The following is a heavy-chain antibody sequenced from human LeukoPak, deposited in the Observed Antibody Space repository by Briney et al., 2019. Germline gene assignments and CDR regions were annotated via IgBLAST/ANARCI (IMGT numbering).Heavy chain of an antibody. D-gene: IGHD3-9*01. CDR2: INHSGRT. Sequence: TSETLSLTCAVYGGSFSDYYWNWIRQPPGKGLEWIGEINHSGRTNYNPSLKSRITISVDTSKNQFSLKLSSVTAADTAVYYCASERGAYYNILTGPFDYWGQGTLVTVSS. CDR1: GGSFSDYY. V-gene: IGHV4-34*01. CDR3: ASERGAYYNILTGPFDY. J-gene: IGHJ4*02.